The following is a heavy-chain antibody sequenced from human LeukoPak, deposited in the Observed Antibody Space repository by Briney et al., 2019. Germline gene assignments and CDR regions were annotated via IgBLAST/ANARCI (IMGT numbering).Heavy chain of an antibody. Sequence: GGSLRLSCAASGFTFSSYEMNWVRQAPGKGLEWVSYISSSGSTIYYADSVKGRFTISRDNSKNTLYLQMNSLRAEDTAVYYCAKGPSIAVAGLRGAFDIWGQGTMVTVSS. D-gene: IGHD6-19*01. J-gene: IGHJ3*02. CDR1: GFTFSSYE. CDR3: AKGPSIAVAGLRGAFDI. V-gene: IGHV3-48*03. CDR2: ISSSGSTI.